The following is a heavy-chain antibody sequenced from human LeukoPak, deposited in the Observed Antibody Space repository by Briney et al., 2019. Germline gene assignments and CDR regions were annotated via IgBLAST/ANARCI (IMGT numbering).Heavy chain of an antibody. V-gene: IGHV4-39*07. Sequence: SETLSLTCTVSGGSISSSSYYWGWIRQPPGKGLEWIGSIYYSGSTYYNPSLKSRVTISVDTSKNQFSLKLSSVTAADTAVYYCARQRIVVVPAAMPVFWFDPWGQGTLVTVSS. D-gene: IGHD2-2*01. CDR2: IYYSGST. CDR1: GGSISSSSYY. CDR3: ARQRIVVVPAAMPVFWFDP. J-gene: IGHJ5*02.